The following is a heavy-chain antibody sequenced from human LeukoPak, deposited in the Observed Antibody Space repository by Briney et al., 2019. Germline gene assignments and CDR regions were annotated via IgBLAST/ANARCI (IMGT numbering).Heavy chain of an antibody. CDR3: ARDRVSRWFGELWY. Sequence: GGSLRLSCAASGFTFSSYSMNWVRQAPGKGLEWVSSISSSSSYIYYADPVKGRFTISRDNAKNSLYLQMNSLRAEDTAVYYCARDRVSRWFGELWYWGQGTLVTVSS. J-gene: IGHJ4*02. CDR1: GFTFSSYS. CDR2: ISSSSSYI. V-gene: IGHV3-21*01. D-gene: IGHD3-10*01.